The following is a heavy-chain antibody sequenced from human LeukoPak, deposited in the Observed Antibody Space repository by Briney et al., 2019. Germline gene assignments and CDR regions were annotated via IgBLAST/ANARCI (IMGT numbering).Heavy chain of an antibody. CDR2: IYPGDSDT. Sequence: GESLKISCKGTGYSFTTYWIGWVRQMPGKGLEWMGIIYPGDSDTRYSPSFQGQVTISADKSISTAYLQWSSLKASDTAMYYCATTYSYGYGSYGYWGQGTLVTVSS. D-gene: IGHD5-18*01. J-gene: IGHJ4*02. V-gene: IGHV5-51*01. CDR3: ATTYSYGYGSYGY. CDR1: GYSFTTYW.